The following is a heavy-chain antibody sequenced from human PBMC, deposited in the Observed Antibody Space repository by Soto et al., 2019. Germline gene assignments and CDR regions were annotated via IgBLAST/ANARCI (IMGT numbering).Heavy chain of an antibody. V-gene: IGHV1-18*01. CDR1: GDAFTSYA. J-gene: IGHJ5*02. CDR3: ASSTTVHGWFDP. D-gene: IGHD3-10*01. CDR2: ISAYNGNT. Sequence: ASVKAYSKASGDAFTSYAISWVRQAPGQGLEWMGWISAYNGNTNYAQKLQGRVTMTTDTSTSTAYMELRSLRSDVTAVYYCASSTTVHGWFDPWGQGTLVTVSS.